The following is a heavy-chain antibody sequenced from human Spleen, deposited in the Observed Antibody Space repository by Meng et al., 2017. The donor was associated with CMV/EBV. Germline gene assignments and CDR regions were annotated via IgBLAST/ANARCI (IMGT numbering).Heavy chain of an antibody. J-gene: IGHJ4*02. CDR2: ISYGGSNK. CDR3: ARDLWGYGFDWVFDY. CDR1: GFTFSSYA. Sequence: GESLKISCAASGFTFSSYAMNWVRQAPGKGLEWVAVISYGGSNKHYADSVKGRFAISRDDSKNTLYLQMSSLRAEDTAVYYCARDLWGYGFDWVFDYWGQGTLVTVSS. D-gene: IGHD4/OR15-4a*01. V-gene: IGHV3-30*09.